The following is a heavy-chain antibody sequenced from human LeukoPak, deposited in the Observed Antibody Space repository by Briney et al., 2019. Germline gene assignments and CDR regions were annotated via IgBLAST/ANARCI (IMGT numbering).Heavy chain of an antibody. CDR1: GFTVSANY. CDR3: ARSGYCSGGRCYSNYYYGMDV. Sequence: GGSLRLSCAASGFTVSANYLTRVRQAPGKGLEWVSVIYSGGSTYYADSVKGRFTISRHNSENTLYLQMNSLRVEDTAVYYCARSGYCSGGRCYSNYYYGMDVWGQGTTVTVSS. D-gene: IGHD2-15*01. J-gene: IGHJ6*02. V-gene: IGHV3-53*04. CDR2: IYSGGST.